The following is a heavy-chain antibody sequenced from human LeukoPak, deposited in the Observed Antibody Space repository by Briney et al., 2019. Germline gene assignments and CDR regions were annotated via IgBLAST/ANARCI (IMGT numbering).Heavy chain of an antibody. CDR3: ANLAVAGAIDY. V-gene: IGHV3-11*04. J-gene: IGHJ4*02. D-gene: IGHD6-19*01. CDR1: GFTFSDYY. Sequence: GGSLRLSCAASGFTFSDYYMSWIRQAPGKGLEWVSYISSSGSTIYYADSVKGRFTVSRDNSKNTLYLQMNSLRAEDTAVYYCANLAVAGAIDYWGQGTLVTVSS. CDR2: ISSSGSTI.